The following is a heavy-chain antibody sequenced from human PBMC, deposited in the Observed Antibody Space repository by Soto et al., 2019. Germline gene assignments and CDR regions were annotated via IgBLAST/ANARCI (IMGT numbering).Heavy chain of an antibody. V-gene: IGHV6-1*01. J-gene: IGHJ5*02. CDR1: GDSVSSNSAA. CDR3: ARVVDETGHNWFDP. Sequence: SQTLSLTCAISGDSVSSNSAAWNWIRQSPSRGLEWLGRTYYRSKWYNDYAVSVKSRITINPDTSKNQFSPQLNSVTPEDTAVYYCARVVDETGHNWFDPWGQGTLVTVSS. CDR2: TYYRSKWYN.